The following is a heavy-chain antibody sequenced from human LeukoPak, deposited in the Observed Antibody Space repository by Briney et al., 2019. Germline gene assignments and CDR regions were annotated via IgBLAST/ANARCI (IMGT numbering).Heavy chain of an antibody. J-gene: IGHJ1*01. D-gene: IGHD3-9*01. CDR2: ITNSGTTI. CDR3: ARDGHYDILTGYFQD. Sequence: GGSLRLSCAASGFTFTDYYMSWIRQAPGKGLEWVSYITNSGTTIYYADSVKGRFTISRDNAKNSLYLQMNSLRAEDTAVYYCARDGHYDILTGYFQDWGQGTLVTVSS. CDR1: GFTFTDYY. V-gene: IGHV3-11*01.